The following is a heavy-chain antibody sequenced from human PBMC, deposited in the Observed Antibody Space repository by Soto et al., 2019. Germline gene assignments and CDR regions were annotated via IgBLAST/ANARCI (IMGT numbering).Heavy chain of an antibody. CDR1: GFTFTLEG. Sequence: EVQLLESGGGLVNPGGSLRLSCAASGFTFTLEGMTWVRQAPGKGLEWVSCISSRSGSTYYADSVKGRFIISRDNAKNSLYLQMNSLRVEDTAVYYCAKARYASLKYFYGMDVWGPGTTVSVSS. CDR3: AKARYASLKYFYGMDV. J-gene: IGHJ6*02. D-gene: IGHD2-2*01. V-gene: IGHV3-21*02. CDR2: ISSRSGST.